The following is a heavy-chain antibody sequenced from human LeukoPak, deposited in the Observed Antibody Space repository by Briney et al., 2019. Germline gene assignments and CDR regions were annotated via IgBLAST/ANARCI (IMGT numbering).Heavy chain of an antibody. Sequence: PSETLSLTCTVSGGSISSYYWSWIRQPAGKGLEWIGRIYTSGSTNYNPSLKSRVTMSVDTSKNQFSLKLSSVTAADTAVYYCARVSSRPGVLTYYYGMDVWGQGTTITVSS. D-gene: IGHD2-2*01. J-gene: IGHJ6*02. V-gene: IGHV4-4*07. CDR3: ARVSSRPGVLTYYYGMDV. CDR2: IYTSGST. CDR1: GGSISSYY.